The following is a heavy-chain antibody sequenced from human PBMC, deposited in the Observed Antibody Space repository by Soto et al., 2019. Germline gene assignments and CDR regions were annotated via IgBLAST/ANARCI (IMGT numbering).Heavy chain of an antibody. CDR3: ARYCSSTSCRIDY. J-gene: IGHJ4*02. D-gene: IGHD2-2*01. Sequence: LRLSCAASGFTFSDYYMSWIRQAPGKGLEWVSYISSSGSTIYYADSVKGRFTISRDNAKNSLYLQMNSLRAEDTAVYYCARYCSSTSCRIDYWGQGTLVTVPS. CDR1: GFTFSDYY. V-gene: IGHV3-11*01. CDR2: ISSSGSTI.